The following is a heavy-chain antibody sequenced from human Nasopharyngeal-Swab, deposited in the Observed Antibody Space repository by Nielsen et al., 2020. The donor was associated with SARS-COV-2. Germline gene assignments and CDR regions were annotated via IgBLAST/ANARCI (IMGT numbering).Heavy chain of an antibody. CDR3: ARVANYYGSGSYLNWFDP. J-gene: IGHJ5*02. D-gene: IGHD3-10*01. CDR2: ISAYNGNT. V-gene: IGHV1-18*01. CDR1: GYTFTSYG. Sequence: ASVKVSYKASGYTFTSYGISWVRQAPGQGLEWMGWISAYNGNTNYAQKLQGRVTMTTDTSTSTAYMELRSLRSDDTAVYYCARVANYYGSGSYLNWFDPWGQGTLVTVSS.